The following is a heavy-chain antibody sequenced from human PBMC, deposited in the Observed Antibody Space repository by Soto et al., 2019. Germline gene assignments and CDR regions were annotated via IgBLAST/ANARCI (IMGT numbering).Heavy chain of an antibody. CDR1: GFTFSGYA. Sequence: GGFLRLACVSSGFTFSGYAMSCVLQAPGKGLEWVSGLSGGGGTLYADCVKGRFTISRDNSKNTLYLQMNSLRAEDAAIYYCAKAKDYDYVWGSSRYTSDYWGQGTLVTVSX. CDR2: LSGGGGT. CDR3: AKAKDYDYVWGSSRYTSDY. D-gene: IGHD3-16*02. J-gene: IGHJ4*02. V-gene: IGHV3-23*01.